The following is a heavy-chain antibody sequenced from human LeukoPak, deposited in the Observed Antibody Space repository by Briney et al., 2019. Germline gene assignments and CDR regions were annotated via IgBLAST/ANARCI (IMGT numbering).Heavy chain of an antibody. V-gene: IGHV3-30*03. CDR3: VRDLYSRSPYFDV. J-gene: IGHJ4*02. D-gene: IGHD2-21*01. Sequence: GGPLRLSCAASGFTFASYAMYWVRQAPGRGLEWVASISYDGRDKYYVDSVKGRFFISRDSSMSTLYLDMNSLRPEDTALYYCVRDLYSRSPYFDVWGQGTLVTVSS. CDR2: ISYDGRDK. CDR1: GFTFASYA.